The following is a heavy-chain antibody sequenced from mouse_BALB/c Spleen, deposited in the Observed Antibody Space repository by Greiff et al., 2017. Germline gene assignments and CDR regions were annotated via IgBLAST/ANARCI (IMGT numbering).Heavy chain of an antibody. V-gene: IGHV3-2*02. J-gene: IGHJ1*01. CDR1: GYSITSDYA. CDR3: ARDYDYDVYWYFDV. D-gene: IGHD2-4*01. Sequence: EVKLQESGPGLVKPSQSLSLTCTVTGYSITSDYAWNWIRQFPGNQLGWMGYISYSGSTSYNPSLKSRISITRDTSKNQFFLQLNSVTTEDTATYYCARDYDYDVYWYFDVWGAGTTVTVSS. CDR2: ISYSGST.